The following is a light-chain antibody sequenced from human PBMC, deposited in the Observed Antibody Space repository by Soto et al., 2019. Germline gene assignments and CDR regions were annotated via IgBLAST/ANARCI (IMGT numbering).Light chain of an antibody. CDR2: EGN. V-gene: IGLV2-14*03. Sequence: QSVLTQPASDSGSPGQSITISCTGTSGDVDAHYVAWYQQHPNKAPKVLIYEGNNRPSGVSDRFSGSKSGNTASLTISGLQAEEEADYYCSSHTPNITLFGGGTKVTVL. CDR1: SGDVDAHY. J-gene: IGLJ2*01. CDR3: SSHTPNITL.